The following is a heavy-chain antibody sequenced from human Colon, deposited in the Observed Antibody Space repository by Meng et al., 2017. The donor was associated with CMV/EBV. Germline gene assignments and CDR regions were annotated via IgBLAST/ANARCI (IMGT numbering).Heavy chain of an antibody. V-gene: IGHV3-11*04. D-gene: IGHD7-27*01. Sequence: GGSLRLSCAASGFTFSDYYMIWIRQAPGKGLEWVSYISSSGSTTYHADSVKGRFTISRDNAKNSLYLQMNSLRAEDTAVYYCARVSGASWFDPWGQGTLVTVSS. CDR1: GFTFSDYY. CDR3: ARVSGASWFDP. CDR2: ISSSGSTT. J-gene: IGHJ5*02.